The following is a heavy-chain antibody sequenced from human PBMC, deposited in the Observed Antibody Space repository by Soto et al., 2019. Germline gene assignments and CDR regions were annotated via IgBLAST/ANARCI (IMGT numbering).Heavy chain of an antibody. J-gene: IGHJ4*02. CDR3: ARHRYSYGVYYFDY. D-gene: IGHD5-18*01. CDR2: IYYSGST. Sequence: QVQLQESGPGLVKPSETLSLTCIVSGGSISNYYWSWIRQPPGKGLEWIGYIYYSGSTNYNPSLTRRLTISVDTSNNQFSLKLSSVPAADTAVYYCARHRYSYGVYYFDYWGQGTLVTVSS. CDR1: GGSISNYY. V-gene: IGHV4-59*08.